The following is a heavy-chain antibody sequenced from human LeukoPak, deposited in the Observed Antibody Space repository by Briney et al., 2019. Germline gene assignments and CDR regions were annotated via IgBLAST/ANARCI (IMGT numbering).Heavy chain of an antibody. CDR1: GFTFSSYE. D-gene: IGHD3-3*01. J-gene: IGHJ6*03. CDR3: ARHHYDFWSGYPLCSYMDV. CDR2: ISSSGSTI. Sequence: GGSLRLSCEASGFTFSSYEMNWVRQAPGKGLEWVSYISSSGSTIYYADSVKGRFTISRDNAKNSLYLQMNSLRAEDTAVYYCARHHYDFWSGYPLCSYMDVWGKGTTVTVSS. V-gene: IGHV3-48*03.